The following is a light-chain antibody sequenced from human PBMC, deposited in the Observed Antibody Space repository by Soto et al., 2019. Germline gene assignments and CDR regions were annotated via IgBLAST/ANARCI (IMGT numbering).Light chain of an antibody. CDR2: AAS. J-gene: IGKJ1*01. Sequence: DIQMTQSPSTLSACVRDRVTXTXRASQNIKNYLSWFQQRPGKAPKLLIYAASSLQGGVPSRFSGSGSGTDFTLTIGSLQPEDFATYYCQQSYSPRGTFGQGTKVDVK. CDR1: QNIKNY. CDR3: QQSYSPRGT. V-gene: IGKV1-39*01.